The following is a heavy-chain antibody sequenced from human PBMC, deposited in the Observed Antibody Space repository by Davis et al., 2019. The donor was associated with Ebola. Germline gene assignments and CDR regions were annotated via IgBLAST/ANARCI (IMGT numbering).Heavy chain of an antibody. CDR3: ARSPEIKLTIVLMAVNWFDP. CDR1: GYTFTGYY. J-gene: IGHJ5*02. V-gene: IGHV1-2*06. D-gene: IGHD2-8*01. Sequence: AASVKVSCKASGYTFTGYYMHWVRQAPGQGLERMGRINPNSGGTNYAQKFQGRVTMTRDTSISTAYMELSRLRSDDTAVYYCARSPEIKLTIVLMAVNWFDPWGQGTLVTVSS. CDR2: INPNSGGT.